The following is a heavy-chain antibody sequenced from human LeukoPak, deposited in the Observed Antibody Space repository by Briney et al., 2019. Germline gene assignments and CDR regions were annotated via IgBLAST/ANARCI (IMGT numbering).Heavy chain of an antibody. J-gene: IGHJ4*02. Sequence: GGSLRLSCAASGFAFSTYSMNWVRQAPGKGLQWVAVISYDGSKKYYADSVKGRFTISRDDSKNTLYLQMNSLRAEDTAVYYCVRDPYSSSSVGFYYWGQGTLVTVSS. CDR3: VRDPYSSSSVGFYY. CDR1: GFAFSTYS. CDR2: ISYDGSKK. D-gene: IGHD6-6*01. V-gene: IGHV3-30*03.